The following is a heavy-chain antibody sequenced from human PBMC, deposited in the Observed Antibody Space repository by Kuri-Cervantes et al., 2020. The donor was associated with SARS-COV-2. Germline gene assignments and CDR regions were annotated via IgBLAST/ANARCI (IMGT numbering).Heavy chain of an antibody. V-gene: IGHV3-48*02. CDR1: GFTFSSYW. J-gene: IGHJ2*01. D-gene: IGHD7-27*01. CDR3: ARVPSGDGAWYFDL. Sequence: GESLKISCAASGFTFSSYWMHWVRQAPGKGLEWVSDISSTSRTIYYADSVKGRFTISRDNAKNSLYLQMNSLRDEDTAVYYCARVPSGDGAWYFDLWGRGTLVTVSS. CDR2: ISSTSRTI.